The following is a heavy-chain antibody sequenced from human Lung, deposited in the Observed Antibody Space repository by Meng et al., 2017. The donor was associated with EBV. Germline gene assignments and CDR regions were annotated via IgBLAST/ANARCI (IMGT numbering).Heavy chain of an antibody. V-gene: IGHV4-4*02. J-gene: IGHJ4*02. CDR2: ISHSGTT. Sequence: QVQRQEWGPGLVKPSGTLSLSCAVSGASISNNNWWSWVRQPPGKGLEWIGEISHSGTTNYTPSLKSRVTISVDKSKNQFSLKLTSVTAADTAVYYCARIEGYDRLYYFGQWGRGTLVTVSS. CDR1: GASISNNNW. D-gene: IGHD5-12*01. CDR3: ARIEGYDRLYYFGQ.